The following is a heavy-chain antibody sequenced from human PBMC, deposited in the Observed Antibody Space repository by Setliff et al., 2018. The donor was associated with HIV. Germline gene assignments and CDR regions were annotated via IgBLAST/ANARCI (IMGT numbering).Heavy chain of an antibody. D-gene: IGHD3-10*01. V-gene: IGHV3-43D*03. CDR3: ARGPTGSGDAYLDF. CDR2: ISWNGGST. CDR1: GFIFDDFA. J-gene: IGHJ4*02. Sequence: PGESLKISCAASGFIFDDFAMHWVRQVPGKGLEWVSLISWNGGSTYYAESVSGRFTISRGNRHNSLFLQMDSLRPEDTALYYCARGPTGSGDAYLDFWGQGILVTVSS.